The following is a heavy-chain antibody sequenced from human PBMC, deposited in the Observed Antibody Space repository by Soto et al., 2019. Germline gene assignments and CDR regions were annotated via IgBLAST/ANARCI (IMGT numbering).Heavy chain of an antibody. CDR2: IIPILGTA. D-gene: IGHD4-17*01. CDR3: ARDPPYGDYGDAFDI. Sequence: QVQLVQSGAEVKKPGSSVKVSCKASGGTFSSYTISWVRQAPGQGLEWMGRIIPILGTANYAQKFQGRVTITADKSMSTAYMELSSMRSEDTAVYYCARDPPYGDYGDAFDIWGQGTMVTVSS. J-gene: IGHJ3*02. V-gene: IGHV1-69*08. CDR1: GGTFSSYT.